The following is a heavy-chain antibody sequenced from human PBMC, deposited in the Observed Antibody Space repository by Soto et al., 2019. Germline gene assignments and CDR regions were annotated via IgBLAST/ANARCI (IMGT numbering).Heavy chain of an antibody. V-gene: IGHV4-59*01. Sequence: QVQLQESGPGLVKPSETLSLTCTVSGGSISTSYWSWIRQPPGKGLEWLGYVYYIGSTKYNPSLKNRVTISVDTSQNQFSLKLESVSAAYTALYYCARDGSGHDFWDGPWYFDSWGQGTLVTVSS. CDR3: ARDGSGHDFWDGPWYFDS. J-gene: IGHJ4*02. CDR1: GGSISTSY. D-gene: IGHD3-3*01. CDR2: VYYIGST.